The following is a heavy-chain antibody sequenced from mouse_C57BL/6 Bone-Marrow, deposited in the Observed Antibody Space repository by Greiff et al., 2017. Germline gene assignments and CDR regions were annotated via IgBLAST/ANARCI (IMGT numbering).Heavy chain of an antibody. D-gene: IGHD4-1*02. CDR2: IWSGGST. J-gene: IGHJ1*03. V-gene: IGHV2-2*01. CDR1: GFSLTSYG. Sequence: VQGVESGPGLVQPSQSLSITCTVSGFSLTSYGVHWVRQSPGKGLEWLGVIWSGGSTDYNVAFISRLSISKDNSKSQVFFKMNSLQADDTAIYYCARERGPTGTGYFDVWGTGTTVTVSS. CDR3: ARERGPTGTGYFDV.